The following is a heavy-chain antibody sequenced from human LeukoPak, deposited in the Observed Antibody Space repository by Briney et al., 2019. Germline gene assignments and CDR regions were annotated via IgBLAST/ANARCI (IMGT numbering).Heavy chain of an antibody. Sequence: SETLSLTCTVSGYSISSGYYWGWIRRPPGKGLEWIGSIYYSGSTYYNPSLKSRVTISVDTSKNQFSLKLSSVTAADTAVYYCASITFGGVIVLDYYYMDVWGKGTTVTISS. CDR1: GYSISSGYY. CDR2: IYYSGST. CDR3: ASITFGGVIVLDYYYMDV. J-gene: IGHJ6*03. V-gene: IGHV4-38-2*02. D-gene: IGHD3-16*02.